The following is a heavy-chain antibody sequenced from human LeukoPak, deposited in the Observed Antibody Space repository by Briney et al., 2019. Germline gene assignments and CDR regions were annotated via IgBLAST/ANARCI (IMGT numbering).Heavy chain of an antibody. J-gene: IGHJ4*02. Sequence: PGGSLRLSCAASGFTFSSYWMSWVRQAPGKGLEWVANIKQDGSEKYHVDSVKGRFTISRDNAKNSLYLQMNSLRAEDTAVYYCARDRVTMVRGVNYYFDYWGQGTLVTVSS. CDR2: IKQDGSEK. CDR3: ARDRVTMVRGVNYYFDY. V-gene: IGHV3-7*05. CDR1: GFTFSSYW. D-gene: IGHD3-10*01.